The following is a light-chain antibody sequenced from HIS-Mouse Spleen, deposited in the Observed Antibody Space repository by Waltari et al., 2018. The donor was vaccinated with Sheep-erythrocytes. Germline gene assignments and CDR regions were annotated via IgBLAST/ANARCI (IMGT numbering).Light chain of an antibody. J-gene: IGLJ2*01. CDR3: QAWDSSTAV. V-gene: IGLV3-1*01. Sequence: SYELTQPPSVSVSPGQTASITCSGDKLGDKYACWYQQKPGQSPVLVIYQDSKRPSGIPERFSGSNSGHTAALTIRGTQAMDEADYYCQAWDSSTAVFGGGTKLTVL. CDR1: KLGDKY. CDR2: QDS.